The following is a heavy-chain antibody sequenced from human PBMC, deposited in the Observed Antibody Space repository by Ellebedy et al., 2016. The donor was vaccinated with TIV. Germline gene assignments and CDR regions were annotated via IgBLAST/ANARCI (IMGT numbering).Heavy chain of an antibody. CDR2: ISSDGSNT. V-gene: IGHV3-23*01. CDR1: GFTFSSFA. D-gene: IGHD3-22*01. CDR3: AKGSSSGFTYDRVGFEY. J-gene: IGHJ4*02. Sequence: GGSLRLSCAASGFTFSSFAMHWVRQAPGKGLEWLSVISSDGSNTYQADSVKGRFTITRDNSKNTLYLQMNRLRTEDTAVYFCAKGSSSGFTYDRVGFEYWGQGALVTVSS.